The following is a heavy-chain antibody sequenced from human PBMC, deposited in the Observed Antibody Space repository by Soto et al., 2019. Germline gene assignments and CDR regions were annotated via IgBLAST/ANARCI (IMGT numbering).Heavy chain of an antibody. CDR2: INGDGSST. CDR1: GFSFTSYW. CDR3: VRRPISHYHFDY. V-gene: IGHV3-74*01. D-gene: IGHD2-21*01. J-gene: IGHJ4*02. Sequence: GGSLRLSCAASGFSFTSYWMHWVRQAPGKGLVWVSRINGDGSSTSYAASVKGRFTISRDNSKKTLYLQMSSLRAEDTAVYYCVRRPISHYHFDYWGQGSLVTVSS.